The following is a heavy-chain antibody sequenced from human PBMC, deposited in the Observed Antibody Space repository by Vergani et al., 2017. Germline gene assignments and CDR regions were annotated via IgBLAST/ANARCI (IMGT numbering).Heavy chain of an antibody. V-gene: IGHV3-23*01. J-gene: IGHJ4*02. CDR3: AKVFEQDIAAAGPFYY. CDR1: GFTFSSSA. D-gene: IGHD6-13*01. CDR2: ISGSGGST. Sequence: EVQLLESGGGLVQPGGSLRLSCAASGFTFSSSAMSWVRQAPGKGLEWVSAISGSGGSTSYADSVKGRFTISRDNSKNTLYLQMNSLRAEDTAVYYCAKVFEQDIAAAGPFYYWGQGTLVTVSS.